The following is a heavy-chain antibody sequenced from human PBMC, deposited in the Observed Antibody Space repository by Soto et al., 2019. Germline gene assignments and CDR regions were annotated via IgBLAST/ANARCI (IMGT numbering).Heavy chain of an antibody. J-gene: IGHJ6*02. CDR2: INWKSDI. CDR3: ARDRATVTTDGSYYYYGMDV. CDR1: GFTFDDNA. Sequence: PGGSLRLSCAVSGFTFDDNAMHWVRQAPEKGLEWVSGINWKSDIGYADSVKGRFTISRDNAENSLYLQMNSLRAEDTALYYCARDRATVTTDGSYYYYGMDVWGQGTTVTVSS. D-gene: IGHD4-4*01. V-gene: IGHV3-9*01.